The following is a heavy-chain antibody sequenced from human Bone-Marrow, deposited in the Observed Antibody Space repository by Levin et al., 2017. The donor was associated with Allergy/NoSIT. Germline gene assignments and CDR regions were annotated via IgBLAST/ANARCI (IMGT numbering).Heavy chain of an antibody. V-gene: IGHV4-61*01. CDR2: IYSSGST. Sequence: SETLSLTCTVSGGSVNSGTYYWSWIRQPPGKALEWIGNIYSSGSTNYNPSLQTRIIISLDTSNNQFSLKLNSVTAADTAVYYCARDYNLGYWGQGILVTVFS. J-gene: IGHJ4*02. D-gene: IGHD3-10*01. CDR1: GGSVNSGTYY. CDR3: ARDYNLGY.